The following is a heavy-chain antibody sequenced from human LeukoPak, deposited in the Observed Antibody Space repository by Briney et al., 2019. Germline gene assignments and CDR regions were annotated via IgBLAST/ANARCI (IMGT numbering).Heavy chain of an antibody. CDR2: IYSGGST. V-gene: IGHV3-66*01. CDR3: ASRYSSGWYAG. CDR1: GFTVSGSY. D-gene: IGHD6-19*01. Sequence: PGGSLRLSCAASGFTVSGSYMSWVRQAPGKGLEWVSFIYSGGSTSYADSVKGRFTISRDNSKNMVYLQMNSLRAEDTAVYYFASRYSSGWYAGWGQGTLVTVSS. J-gene: IGHJ4*02.